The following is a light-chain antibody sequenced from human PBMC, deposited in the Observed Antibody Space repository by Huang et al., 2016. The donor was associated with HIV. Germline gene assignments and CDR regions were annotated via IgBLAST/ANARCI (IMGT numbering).Light chain of an antibody. Sequence: ETVMTQSPATLSLSPGERATLSCRASQSVSTNLAWYQQKPGQAPRLLLFGASTRATGIPARCSGTGSGTEFTLTISSLQSEDFAVYYCQQYNTWPPNTFGQGTKLEIK. CDR1: QSVSTN. V-gene: IGKV3-15*01. CDR3: QQYNTWPPNT. J-gene: IGKJ2*01. CDR2: GAS.